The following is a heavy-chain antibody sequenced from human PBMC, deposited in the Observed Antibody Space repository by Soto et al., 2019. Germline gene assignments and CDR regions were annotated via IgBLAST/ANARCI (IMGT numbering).Heavy chain of an antibody. V-gene: IGHV3-23*01. J-gene: IGHJ3*02. CDR2: ISGSGGST. CDR1: GFTFSSYA. D-gene: IGHD5-12*01. CDR3: AKGGGDGYNYAAFDI. Sequence: GGSLRLSCAASGFTFSSYAMSWVRQAPGKGLEWVSAISGSGGSTYYADSVKGRFTISRDNSKNTQYLQMNSLRAEDTAVYYCAKGGGDGYNYAAFDIWGQGTMVTVSS.